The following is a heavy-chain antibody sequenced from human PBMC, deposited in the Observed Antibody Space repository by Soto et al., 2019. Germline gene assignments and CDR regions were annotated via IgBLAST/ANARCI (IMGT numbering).Heavy chain of an antibody. CDR3: ARRARIVVVPAAIVGNWFDP. D-gene: IGHD2-2*02. CDR2: INHSGST. CDR1: GGSFSGYY. Sequence: SETLSLTCAVYGGSFSGYYWSWIRQPPGKGLEWIGEINHSGSTNYNPSLKSRVTISVDTSKNQFSLKLSSVTAADTAVYYCARRARIVVVPAAIVGNWFDPWGQGTLVTSPQ. V-gene: IGHV4-34*01. J-gene: IGHJ5*02.